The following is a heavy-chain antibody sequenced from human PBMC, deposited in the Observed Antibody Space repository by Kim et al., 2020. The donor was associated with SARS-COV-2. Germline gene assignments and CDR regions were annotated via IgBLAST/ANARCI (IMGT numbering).Heavy chain of an antibody. Sequence: GGSLRLSCAASGFTFSSYSMNWVRQAPGKGLEWVSSISSSSSYIYYADSVKGRFTISRDNAKNSLYLQMNSLRAEDTAVYYCAREQQLVVFVDYYYGMDVWGQGTTVTVSS. J-gene: IGHJ6*02. CDR1: GFTFSSYS. CDR3: AREQQLVVFVDYYYGMDV. CDR2: ISSSSSYI. V-gene: IGHV3-21*01. D-gene: IGHD6-13*01.